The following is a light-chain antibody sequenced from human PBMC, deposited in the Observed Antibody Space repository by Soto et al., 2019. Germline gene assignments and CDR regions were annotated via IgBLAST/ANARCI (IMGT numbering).Light chain of an antibody. CDR1: SSDVCGYNY. Sequence: QSALTQPASVSGSPGQSITISCTGTSSDVCGYNYVSWYQQHPGKAPKLMIYEVSNRPSGVSNRFSGSKSGNTASLTISGLQAEDEADYYCSSYTSSSTPLFGGGTKLTVL. J-gene: IGLJ2*01. V-gene: IGLV2-14*01. CDR2: EVS. CDR3: SSYTSSSTPL.